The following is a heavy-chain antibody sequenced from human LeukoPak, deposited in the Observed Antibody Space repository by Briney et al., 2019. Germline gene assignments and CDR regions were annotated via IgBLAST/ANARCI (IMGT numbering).Heavy chain of an antibody. CDR2: IKQDGREK. D-gene: IGHD3-16*01. V-gene: IGHV3-7*01. Sequence: PGGSLRLSCAASGFTFSSYWMSWVRQAPGKGLEWLANIKQDGREKYYVDSVKGRFSISRDNAKNSLYLQINSLRVEDTAVYYCARPGRGTAYWGQGTLVTVSS. CDR1: GFTFSSYW. CDR3: ARPGRGTAY. J-gene: IGHJ4*02.